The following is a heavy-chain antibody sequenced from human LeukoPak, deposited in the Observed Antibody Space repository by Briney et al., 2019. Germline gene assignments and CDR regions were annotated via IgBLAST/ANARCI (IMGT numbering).Heavy chain of an antibody. CDR1: GFTFSSYG. Sequence: GGSLRLSCAASGFTFSSYGMHWVRQAPGKGLEWVAFIRYDGSNKYYADAVKGRFTISRDNSKNTLYLQMNSLRAEDTAVYYCAKDNSRYGSGSYRFDYWGQGTLDTVSS. CDR2: IRYDGSNK. J-gene: IGHJ4*02. V-gene: IGHV3-30*02. D-gene: IGHD3-10*01. CDR3: AKDNSRYGSGSYRFDY.